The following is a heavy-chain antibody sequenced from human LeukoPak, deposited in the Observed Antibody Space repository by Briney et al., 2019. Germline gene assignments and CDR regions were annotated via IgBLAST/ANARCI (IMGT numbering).Heavy chain of an antibody. J-gene: IGHJ4*02. D-gene: IGHD3-10*01. CDR1: GGSISSDY. Sequence: SETLSLTCTVSGGSISSDYWQWIRQPPGKGLEWVGYIYNSGNNHYNSSLKSRITISIDTSKNQFSLKLASVTAADTAVYYCATRGYWGQGTLVAVSS. CDR2: IYNSGNN. V-gene: IGHV4-59*08. CDR3: ATRGY.